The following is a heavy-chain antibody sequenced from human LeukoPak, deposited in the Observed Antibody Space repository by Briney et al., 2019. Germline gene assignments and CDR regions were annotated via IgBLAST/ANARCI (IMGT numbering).Heavy chain of an antibody. V-gene: IGHV4-34*01. Sequence: SETLSLTCAVYGGSFSGYYWSWIRQPPGKGLEWIGEISHSGSTNYNPSLKSRVSISVDTSKNQFSLKLSSVTAADTAVYYCARKASRITNYGTDVWGKGTTVTVSS. CDR3: ARKASRITNYGTDV. CDR1: GGSFSGYY. J-gene: IGHJ6*04. CDR2: ISHSGST. D-gene: IGHD3-3*01.